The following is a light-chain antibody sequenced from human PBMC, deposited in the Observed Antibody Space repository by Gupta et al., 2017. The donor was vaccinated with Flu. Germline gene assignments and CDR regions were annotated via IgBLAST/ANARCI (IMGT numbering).Light chain of an antibody. CDR3: QQANTFPFT. J-gene: IGKJ3*01. CDR1: QGISSY. Sequence: DIQMTQSPSSVSASVGDRVTITCRASQGISSYLAWFQQRPGKAPQLLIYAASSLQSGVPSRFSGSGSGTDFTLTIRSLQPEDSATYYCQQANTFPFTFGPGTKVHIK. V-gene: IGKV1-12*01. CDR2: AAS.